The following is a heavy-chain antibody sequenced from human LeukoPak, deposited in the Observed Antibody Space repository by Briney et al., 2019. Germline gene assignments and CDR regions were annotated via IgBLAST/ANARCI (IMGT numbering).Heavy chain of an antibody. D-gene: IGHD3-10*02. Sequence: GGSLRLSRAASGFTFSSYEMNWVRQAPGKGLEWVSYISSSGSTIYYADSVKGRFTISRDNAKNPLYLQMHSLRAEDTAVYYCAELGITMIGGVWGKGTTVTISS. V-gene: IGHV3-48*03. CDR2: ISSSGSTI. CDR1: GFTFSSYE. J-gene: IGHJ6*04. CDR3: AELGITMIGGV.